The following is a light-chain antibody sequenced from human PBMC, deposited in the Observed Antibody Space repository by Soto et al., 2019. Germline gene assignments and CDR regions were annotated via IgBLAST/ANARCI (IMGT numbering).Light chain of an antibody. CDR2: RDT. Sequence: SYELTQPPSVSLSPGQTARITCSGDALPNQYAYWYQQKPGQAPVVVIYRDTKRPSGIPERFSGSSSGTTVTLTITGVQSEDEADHYRQSAPESSGLSVVFGGGTKVTVL. V-gene: IGLV3-25*02. J-gene: IGLJ2*01. CDR3: QSAPESSGLSVV. CDR1: ALPNQY.